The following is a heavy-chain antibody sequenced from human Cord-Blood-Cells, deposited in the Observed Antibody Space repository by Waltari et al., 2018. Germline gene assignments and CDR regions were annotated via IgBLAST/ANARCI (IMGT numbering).Heavy chain of an antibody. CDR3: AGMVQGVMVYFDY. V-gene: IGHV1-24*01. D-gene: IGHD3-10*01. Sequence: VQLVQSGAEVKKPGASVKVSCKVSGYTLIELSMPWVRQAPGQALEWMGGFDPEDGETIYAQKFQGRVTMTEDTSTDTAYMELSSLRSEDTAVYYCAGMVQGVMVYFDYWGRGTLVTVSS. J-gene: IGHJ4*02. CDR1: GYTLIELS. CDR2: FDPEDGET.